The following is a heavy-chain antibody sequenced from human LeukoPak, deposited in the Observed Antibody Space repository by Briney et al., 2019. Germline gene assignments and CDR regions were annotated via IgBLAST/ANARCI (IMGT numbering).Heavy chain of an antibody. V-gene: IGHV3-13*01. Sequence: GGSLRLSCAASGFTFSSYDMHWVRQAPGKGLEWVSAIGSAGDTYYPGSVKGRFTISRENAKNSLYLQMNSLRAGDTAVYYCARGRYCSGGSCDVEIDYWGQGTLVTVSS. D-gene: IGHD2-15*01. J-gene: IGHJ4*02. CDR3: ARGRYCSGGSCDVEIDY. CDR2: IGSAGDT. CDR1: GFTFSSYD.